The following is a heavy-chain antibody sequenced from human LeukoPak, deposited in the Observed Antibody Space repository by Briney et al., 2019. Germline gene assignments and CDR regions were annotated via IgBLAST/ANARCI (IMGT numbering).Heavy chain of an antibody. Sequence: ASVKVSCKASGGTFISYAISWVRQAPGQGLEWMGGIIPIFGTANYAQKFQGRVTITTDESTSTAYMELSSLRSEGTAVYYCARDRGYSYGYLDYWGQGTLVTVSS. CDR3: ARDRGYSYGYLDY. D-gene: IGHD5-18*01. V-gene: IGHV1-69*05. J-gene: IGHJ4*02. CDR1: GGTFISYA. CDR2: IIPIFGTA.